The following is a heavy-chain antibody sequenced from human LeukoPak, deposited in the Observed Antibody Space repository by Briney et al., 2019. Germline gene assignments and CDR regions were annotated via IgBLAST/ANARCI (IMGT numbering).Heavy chain of an antibody. J-gene: IGHJ6*02. CDR2: ISAYNGNT. Sequence: GASVKVSCKASGYTFTNYGISWVRQAPGQGLEWMGWISAYNGNTNYAQKLQGRVTMTTDTSTSTAYMELRSLRSDDTAVYYCARYDFWSGYYDLDYGMDVWGQGTTVTVSS. CDR1: GYTFTNYG. CDR3: ARYDFWSGYYDLDYGMDV. D-gene: IGHD3-3*01. V-gene: IGHV1-18*01.